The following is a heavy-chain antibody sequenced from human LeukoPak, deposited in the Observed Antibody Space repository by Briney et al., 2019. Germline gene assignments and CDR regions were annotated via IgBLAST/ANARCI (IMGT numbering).Heavy chain of an antibody. Sequence: SETLSLTCAVYGGSFSGYYWSWIRQPPGKGLEWIGEINHSGSTNYNPSLKSRVTISVDTSKNQFSLKLSSVTAADTAVYYCAREEGMISGLNWFDPWGQGTLVTVSS. CDR1: GGSFSGYY. CDR3: AREEGMISGLNWFDP. V-gene: IGHV4-34*01. J-gene: IGHJ5*02. D-gene: IGHD3-16*01. CDR2: INHSGST.